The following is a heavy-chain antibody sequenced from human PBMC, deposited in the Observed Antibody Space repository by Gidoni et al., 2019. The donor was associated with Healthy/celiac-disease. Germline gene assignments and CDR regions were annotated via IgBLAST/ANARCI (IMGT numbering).Heavy chain of an antibody. CDR3: AKDSSGWLYYFDY. V-gene: IGHV3-9*01. Sequence: EVQLLESGGGLVQPGRSLRLSCAASGFTFDDYAMHWVRQAPGKGLEWVSGISWNSGSIGYADSVKGRFTISRDNAKNSLYLQMNSLRAEDTALYYCAKDSSGWLYYFDYWGQGTLVTVSS. J-gene: IGHJ4*02. CDR2: ISWNSGSI. D-gene: IGHD6-19*01. CDR1: GFTFDDYA.